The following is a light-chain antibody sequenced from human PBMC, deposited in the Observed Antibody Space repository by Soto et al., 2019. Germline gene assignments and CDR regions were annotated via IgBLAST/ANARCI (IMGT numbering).Light chain of an antibody. CDR1: QGVTSSY. CDR3: QQRQYWPPIT. Sequence: EIVLTQYPGTLSLSPGERATLSCRASQGVTSSYLAWYQQKPGQAPRLLIYDASNRAAGIPARFSGSGSGTDFTLTISSLEPEDFAIYYCQQRQYWPPITFGQGTRLEIK. CDR2: DAS. J-gene: IGKJ5*01. V-gene: IGKV3-11*01.